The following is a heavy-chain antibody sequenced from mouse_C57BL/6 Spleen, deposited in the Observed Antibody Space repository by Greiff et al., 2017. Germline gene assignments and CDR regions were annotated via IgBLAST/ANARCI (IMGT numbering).Heavy chain of an antibody. CDR1: GYSITSGYD. V-gene: IGHV3-1*01. J-gene: IGHJ3*01. D-gene: IGHD3-3*01. CDR3: ARDEGAWFAY. Sequence: EVQRVESGPGMVKPSQSLSLTCTVTGYSITSGYDWHWIRHFPGNKLEWMGYISYSGSTNYNPSLKSRISITHDTSKNHFFLKLNSVTTEDTATYYCARDEGAWFAYWGQGTLVTVSA. CDR2: ISYSGST.